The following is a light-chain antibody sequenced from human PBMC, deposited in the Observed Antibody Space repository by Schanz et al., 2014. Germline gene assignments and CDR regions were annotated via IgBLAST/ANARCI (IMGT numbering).Light chain of an antibody. CDR3: SSYAGSNSFVV. CDR2: EVT. CDR1: SSDVGNYDL. V-gene: IGLV2-23*02. Sequence: QSALTQPASVSGSPGQSITISCTGTSSDVGNYDLVSWYRHYPGKAPKLLIYEVTKRPSGVSNRFSGSKSDNTASLTISGLQAEDEADYYCSSYAGSNSFVVFGGGTQLTVL. J-gene: IGLJ2*01.